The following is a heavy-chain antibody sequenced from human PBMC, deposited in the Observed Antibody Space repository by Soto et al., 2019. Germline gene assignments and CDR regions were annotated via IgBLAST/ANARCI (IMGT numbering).Heavy chain of an antibody. CDR2: IYSSGST. CDR1: GGSISSGDYY. J-gene: IGHJ5*02. D-gene: IGHD2-2*01. CDR3: ARATIVLVPAAMVSHWFDP. V-gene: IGHV4-30-4*01. Sequence: SETLSLTCTVSGGSISSGDYYWSWIRQPPGKGLEWIGYIYSSGSTYYNPSLKSRVTISVDTSKNQFSLRLSSVTAADTAVYYCARATIVLVPAAMVSHWFDPWGQGTLVTGSS.